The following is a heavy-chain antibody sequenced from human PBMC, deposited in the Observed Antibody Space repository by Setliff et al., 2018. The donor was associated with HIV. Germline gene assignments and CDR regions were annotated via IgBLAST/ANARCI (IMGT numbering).Heavy chain of an antibody. V-gene: IGHV4-4*02. J-gene: IGHJ4*02. Sequence: SETLSLTCAVSGGSISSNWWSWVRQSPGKGLEWIGEIYHGGSTNYNPSLKSRVTISVDKSKNQFSLKLASVTAAETAVYYCARVGYHGSGRYSFDYWGQGTLVTV. CDR3: ARVGYHGSGRYSFDY. CDR2: IYHGGST. CDR1: GGSISSNW. D-gene: IGHD3-10*01.